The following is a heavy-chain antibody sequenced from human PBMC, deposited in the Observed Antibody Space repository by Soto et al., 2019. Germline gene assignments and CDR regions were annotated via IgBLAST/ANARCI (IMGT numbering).Heavy chain of an antibody. D-gene: IGHD3-3*01. Sequence: SVKVSCKASGGTFSSYAISWVRQAPGRGLEWMGGIIPIFGTANYAQKFQGRVTITADESTSTAYMELSSLRSEDTAVYYCASIILEWSQGYYYYGMDVWGQGTTVTVSS. J-gene: IGHJ6*02. CDR1: GGTFSSYA. V-gene: IGHV1-69*13. CDR3: ASIILEWSQGYYYYGMDV. CDR2: IIPIFGTA.